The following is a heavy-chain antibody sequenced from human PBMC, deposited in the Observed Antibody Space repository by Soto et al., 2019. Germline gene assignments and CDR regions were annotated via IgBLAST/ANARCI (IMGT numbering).Heavy chain of an antibody. D-gene: IGHD3-22*01. V-gene: IGHV1-69*13. J-gene: IGHJ5*02. CDR2: IIPIFGTA. CDR1: GGTFSSYA. Sequence: ASVKVSCKASGGTFSSYAISWVRQAPGQGLEWMGGIIPIFGTANYAQKFQGRVTITADESTSTAYMELSSLRSEDTAVYYCAGRGYYYDSSGPRNRNWFDPWGQGTLVTVSS. CDR3: AGRGYYYDSSGPRNRNWFDP.